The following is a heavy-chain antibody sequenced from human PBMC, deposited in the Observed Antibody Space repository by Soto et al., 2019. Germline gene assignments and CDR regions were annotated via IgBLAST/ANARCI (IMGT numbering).Heavy chain of an antibody. V-gene: IGHV4-61*01. CDR2: THHSGST. CDR1: GGSVSSGSYY. J-gene: IGHJ4*02. Sequence: PSETLSLTCTVSGGSVSSGSYYWNWVRQPPGKGLQWIGYTHHSGSTNYNPSLQSRVTISVDTSKNQFSLRLSSVTAADTAVYYCARETITVAPRSYFDYWGQGNMVTVS. CDR3: ARETITVAPRSYFDY. D-gene: IGHD6-19*01.